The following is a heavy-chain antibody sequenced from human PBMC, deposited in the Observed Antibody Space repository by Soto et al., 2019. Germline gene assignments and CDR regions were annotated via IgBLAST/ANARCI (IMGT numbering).Heavy chain of an antibody. J-gene: IGHJ4*02. CDR2: IYNNGRT. V-gene: IGHV4-59*01. CDR3: ARARFCTSTSCYHYFDF. Sequence: SETLSLTCTVSGGSISSSSWSCIRQPPGRGLEWIGYIYNNGRTDYNPSLKSRVTISVDTSKNHFSLKLSSVTPADTAVYYCARARFCTSTSCYHYFDFWGQGTLVTV. D-gene: IGHD2-2*01. CDR1: GGSISSSS.